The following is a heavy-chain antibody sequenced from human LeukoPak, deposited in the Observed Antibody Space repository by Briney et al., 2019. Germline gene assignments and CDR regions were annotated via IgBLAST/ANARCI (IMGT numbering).Heavy chain of an antibody. J-gene: IGHJ4*02. Sequence: ASVKVSCKASGYTFTGYYMHWVRQAPGQGLEWMGWINPNSGGTNYAQKFQGRVTMTRDTSISTAYMELSRLRSDDTAVYYCASWTAEGEYSYHFDYWGQGTLVTVSS. D-gene: IGHD5-18*01. CDR2: INPNSGGT. V-gene: IGHV1-2*02. CDR3: ASWTAEGEYSYHFDY. CDR1: GYTFTGYY.